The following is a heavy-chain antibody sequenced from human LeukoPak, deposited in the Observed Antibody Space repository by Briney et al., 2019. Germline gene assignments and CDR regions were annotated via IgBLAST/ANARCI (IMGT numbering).Heavy chain of an antibody. Sequence: ASVKVSCKTSGYTLTDYYMHWVRQAPGQGLEWMGWINPTSGDTNYAQKFQGRVTMTRDTSITTAYMELSRLKSDDTAVYYCASISHVWSGYYTAHFDYWGQGTLVTVSS. CDR3: ASISHVWSGYYTAHFDY. CDR2: INPTSGDT. V-gene: IGHV1-2*02. J-gene: IGHJ4*02. D-gene: IGHD3-3*02. CDR1: GYTLTDYY.